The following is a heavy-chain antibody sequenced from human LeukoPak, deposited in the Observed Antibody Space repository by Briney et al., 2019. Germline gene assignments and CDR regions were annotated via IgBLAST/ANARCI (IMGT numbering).Heavy chain of an antibody. CDR2: ISSSSSYI. Sequence: PGGSLRLSCAASGFTFSSFGMSWVRQAPGKGLEWVSSISSSSSYIYYADSVKGRFTISRDNAKNSLYLQMNSLRAGDTAVYYCARGKRGYSGYQIDYWGQGTLVTVSS. V-gene: IGHV3-21*01. D-gene: IGHD5-12*01. CDR3: ARGKRGYSGYQIDY. J-gene: IGHJ4*02. CDR1: GFTFSSFG.